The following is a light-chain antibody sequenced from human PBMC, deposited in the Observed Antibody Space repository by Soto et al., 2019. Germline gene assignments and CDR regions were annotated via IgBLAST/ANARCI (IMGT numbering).Light chain of an antibody. Sequence: QSALTQPASVSGAPGQSTTISCTGTNTDVNYVSWHQQHPGKAPKLMIYEVSKRSSGVSNRFSGSKSGNTASLTISGLQAEDEADYYCSTSTSSSTFVFGTGTKVTVL. V-gene: IGLV2-14*01. CDR3: STSTSSSTFV. J-gene: IGLJ1*01. CDR1: NTDVNY. CDR2: EVS.